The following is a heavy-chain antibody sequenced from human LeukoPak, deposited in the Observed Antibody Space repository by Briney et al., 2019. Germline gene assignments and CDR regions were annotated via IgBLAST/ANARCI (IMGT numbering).Heavy chain of an antibody. CDR1: GGSISSGDYY. CDR2: IYYSGST. CDR3: ARLVAGGYYFDY. D-gene: IGHD2-2*01. Sequence: SETLSLTCTVSGGSISSGDYYWSWIRQPPGKGLEWIGYIYYSGSTYYNPSLKSRVTISVDTSKNQFSLKLSSVTAADTAVYYCARLVAGGYYFDYWGQGTLVTVSS. V-gene: IGHV4-30-4*01. J-gene: IGHJ4*02.